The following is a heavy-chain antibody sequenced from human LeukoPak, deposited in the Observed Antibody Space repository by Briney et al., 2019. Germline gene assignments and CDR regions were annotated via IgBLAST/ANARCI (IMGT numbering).Heavy chain of an antibody. D-gene: IGHD6-19*01. J-gene: IGHJ6*02. V-gene: IGHV3-21*01. Sequence: NPGGSLRLSCAASGFTFNTYSMNWVRQAPGKGLEWVSSISSSSSYIYYADSVKGRFTISRDNAKNSLYLQMNSLRAEDTAVYYCASLAVYHYGMDVWGQGTTVTVSS. CDR1: GFTFNTYS. CDR2: ISSSSSYI. CDR3: ASLAVYHYGMDV.